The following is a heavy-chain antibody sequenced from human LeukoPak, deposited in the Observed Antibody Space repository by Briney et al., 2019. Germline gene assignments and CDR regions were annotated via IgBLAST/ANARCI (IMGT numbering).Heavy chain of an antibody. D-gene: IGHD3-10*01. J-gene: IGHJ4*02. V-gene: IGHV3-23*01. Sequence: GGSLRLSCAASGFTFSTYAMHWVRQAPGKGLEWVSGISRGSTSLDYADSVKGRFTISRDNSKNTLYLQMDSLRAEDTAIYYCADFGSGSYCFDYWGQGTLVTVSS. CDR1: GFTFSTYA. CDR3: ADFGSGSYCFDY. CDR2: ISRGSTSL.